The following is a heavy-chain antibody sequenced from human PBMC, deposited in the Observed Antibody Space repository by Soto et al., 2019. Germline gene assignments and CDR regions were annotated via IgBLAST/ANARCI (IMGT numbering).Heavy chain of an antibody. CDR3: AKGGRQWLVTSDFNY. V-gene: IGHV3-30*18. CDR2: VSHDGRNT. Sequence: VQLVESGGGVVQPGRSLRLSCAASGFTFSDYAMHWVRQAPGKGLEWVAVVSHDGRNTHYEDSVKGRFTISRDSSKNTIPLEMTSLRAEDTAVYYCAKGGRQWLVTSDFNYWGQGALVTVSS. J-gene: IGHJ4*02. D-gene: IGHD6-19*01. CDR1: GFTFSDYA.